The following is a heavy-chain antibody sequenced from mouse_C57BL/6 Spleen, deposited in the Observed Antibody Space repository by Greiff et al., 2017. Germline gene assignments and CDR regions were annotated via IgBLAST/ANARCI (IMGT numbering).Heavy chain of an antibody. Sequence: QVQLKQSGPGLVAPSQSLSITCTVSGFSLTSYGVHWVRQPPGKGLEWLVVIWSDGSTTYNSAHKSRLSISKDNSKSQVFLKMNSLQTDDTSMYYGARHPIYYGNYEGAMDDWGQGTSVTVSS. CDR3: ARHPIYYGNYEGAMDD. CDR1: GFSLTSYG. D-gene: IGHD2-1*01. J-gene: IGHJ4*01. V-gene: IGHV2-6-1*01. CDR2: IWSDGST.